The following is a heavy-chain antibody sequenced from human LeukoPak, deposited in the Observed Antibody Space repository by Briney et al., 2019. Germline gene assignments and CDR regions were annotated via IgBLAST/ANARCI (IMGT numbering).Heavy chain of an antibody. CDR3: ARVIHWGYDY. J-gene: IGHJ4*02. CDR1: GYTFTSYG. CDR2: ISAYNGNP. D-gene: IGHD7-27*01. Sequence: ASVKVSCKASGYTFTSYGISWVRQASGQGLEWMGWISAYNGNPNYAQKLQVRVTMTTDTSTSTAHMELRSLRSDDTAVYYCARVIHWGYDYWGQGTLVTVSS. V-gene: IGHV1-18*01.